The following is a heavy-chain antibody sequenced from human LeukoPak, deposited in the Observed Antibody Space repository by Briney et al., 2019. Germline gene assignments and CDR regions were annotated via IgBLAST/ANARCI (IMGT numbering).Heavy chain of an antibody. CDR2: INPSGGST. D-gene: IGHD3-3*01. J-gene: IGHJ5*02. CDR3: ARGAPRFLEWLKGFDP. V-gene: IGHV1-46*03. CDR1: GYTFTSYY. Sequence: VASVKVSCKASGYTFTSYYMHWVRQAPGQGLEWMGIINPSGGSTSYAQKFQGRVTMTRDTSTSTVYMELSSLRSEDMAVYYCARGAPRFLEWLKGFDPWGQGTLVTVSS.